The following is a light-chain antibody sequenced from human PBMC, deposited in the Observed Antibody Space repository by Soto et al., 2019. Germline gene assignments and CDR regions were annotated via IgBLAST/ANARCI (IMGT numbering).Light chain of an antibody. CDR1: SSDY. CDR3: SSYPRSTLL. V-gene: IGLV2-14*01. J-gene: IGLJ2*01. Sequence: QSALTQPASVSGSPGQSITISCTGTSSDYVSWYQQHPDKPPKLMIYEVSNRPSGVSDRFSGSKSANTASLTISGLQAEDEDNYYCSSYPRSTLLFGGGTKLTVL. CDR2: EVS.